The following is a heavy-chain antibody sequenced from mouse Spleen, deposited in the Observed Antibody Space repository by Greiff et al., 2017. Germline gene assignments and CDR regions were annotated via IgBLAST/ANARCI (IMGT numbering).Heavy chain of an antibody. Sequence: DVQLVESGPGLVKPSQSLSLTCSVTGYSITSGYYWNWIRQFPGNKLEWMGYISYDGSNNYNPSLKNRISITRDTSKNQFFLKLNSVTTEDTATYYCARGANWDLYAMDYWGQGTSVTVSS. J-gene: IGHJ4*01. CDR1: GYSITSGYY. CDR2: ISYDGSN. D-gene: IGHD4-1*01. CDR3: ARGANWDLYAMDY. V-gene: IGHV3-6*01.